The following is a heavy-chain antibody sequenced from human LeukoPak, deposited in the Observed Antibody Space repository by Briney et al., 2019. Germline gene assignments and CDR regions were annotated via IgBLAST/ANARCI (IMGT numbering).Heavy chain of an antibody. CDR2: IYNSGST. Sequence: SETLSLTCTVSGGSISSYYWSWIRQPAGKGLEWIGRIYNSGSTTYNPSLKSRVTISVDTSKNQFSLKLSSVTAADTAVYYCARTTEAHSWRTRYYDYYMDVWGKGTTVTVSS. J-gene: IGHJ6*03. V-gene: IGHV4-4*07. CDR3: ARTTEAHSWRTRYYDYYMDV. D-gene: IGHD6-13*01. CDR1: GGSISSYY.